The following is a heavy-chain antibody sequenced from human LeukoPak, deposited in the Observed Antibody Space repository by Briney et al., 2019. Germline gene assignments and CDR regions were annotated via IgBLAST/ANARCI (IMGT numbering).Heavy chain of an antibody. CDR3: ARPRGAAAGTFGFDP. CDR1: GFTFTSYV. V-gene: IGHV3-30*03. Sequence: GGSLRLSCAASGFTFTSYVMHWVRQAPGKGLQWVALISYDGSNKYYADSVKGRFTISRDNSKNTLYLQMNSLRAEDTAVYYCARPRGAAAGTFGFDPWGQGTLVTVYS. D-gene: IGHD6-13*01. CDR2: ISYDGSNK. J-gene: IGHJ5*02.